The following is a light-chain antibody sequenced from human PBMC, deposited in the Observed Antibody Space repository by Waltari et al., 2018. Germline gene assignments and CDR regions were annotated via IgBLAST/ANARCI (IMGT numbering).Light chain of an antibody. V-gene: IGKV1-9*01. Sequence: DIQLTQSPSFLSASVGDRVTITCRASQGISSYLAWYQQKPGKAPKLLIYAASILQSGVPPRLSGRESGTEFTPTSSSLQPEDFATNSCHKLNSYPVTFGPGTKVDI. CDR2: AAS. CDR1: QGISSY. J-gene: IGKJ3*01. CDR3: HKLNSYPVT.